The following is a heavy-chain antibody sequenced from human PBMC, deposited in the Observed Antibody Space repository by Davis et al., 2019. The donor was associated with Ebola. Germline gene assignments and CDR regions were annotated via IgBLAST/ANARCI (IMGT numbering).Heavy chain of an antibody. Sequence: GSLKISCAASGFIFSKSWMSWVRQGPGEGLVWVSDINRDGSTTKYADSVKGRFTISRDNAKNTLYLQMNSLRAEDTAVYYCMSLTGGSWGQGTLVTVSS. CDR1: GFIFSKSW. J-gene: IGHJ5*02. CDR2: INRDGSTT. CDR3: MSLTGGS. V-gene: IGHV3-74*01. D-gene: IGHD3-16*01.